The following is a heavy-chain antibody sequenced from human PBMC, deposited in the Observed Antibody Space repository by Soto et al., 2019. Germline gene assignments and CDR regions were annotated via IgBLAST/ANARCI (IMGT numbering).Heavy chain of an antibody. CDR1: GYIFTSYY. CDR2: INPFDGSR. Sequence: ASVKVSCKASGYIFTSYYIHWVRQAPGQGLEWMGWINPFDGSRMFAQSFQGRVTMTRDTSTSTVYMEVSSLRSEDTAVYYCAKDRGNWLYNFDYWGQGTLVTVSS. V-gene: IGHV1-46*01. D-gene: IGHD1-20*01. J-gene: IGHJ4*02. CDR3: AKDRGNWLYNFDY.